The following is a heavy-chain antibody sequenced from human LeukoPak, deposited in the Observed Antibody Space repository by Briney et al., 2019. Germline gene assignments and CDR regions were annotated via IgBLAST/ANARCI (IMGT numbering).Heavy chain of an antibody. CDR2: INPSGGST. V-gene: IGHV1-46*01. CDR3: ARDRYYYDSSGYLNY. J-gene: IGHJ4*02. CDR1: GYTFTSYY. Sequence: VASVKVSCTASGYTFTSYYMHWVRQAPGQGLEWMGIINPSGGSTSYAQKFQGRVTMTRDTSTSTVYMELSSLRSEDTAVYYCARDRYYYDSSGYLNYWGQGTLVTVSS. D-gene: IGHD3-22*01.